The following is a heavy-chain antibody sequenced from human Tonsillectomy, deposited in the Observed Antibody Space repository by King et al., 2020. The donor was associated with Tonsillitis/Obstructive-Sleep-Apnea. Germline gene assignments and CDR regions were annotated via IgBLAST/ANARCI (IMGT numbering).Heavy chain of an antibody. J-gene: IGHJ4*02. Sequence: VQLVESGGGLVQPGGSLRLSCAASGFTFSSSAMAWVRRAPGKGLEWGSGISGSGGSTYYAYSVKGRFTISRDNSKNTLYLQMNILGAEDTALYYCAKVVSTAMVYYFDYWGQGPLVTVSS. V-gene: IGHV3-23*04. CDR1: GFTFSSSA. CDR3: AKVVSTAMVYYFDY. CDR2: ISGSGGST. D-gene: IGHD5-18*01.